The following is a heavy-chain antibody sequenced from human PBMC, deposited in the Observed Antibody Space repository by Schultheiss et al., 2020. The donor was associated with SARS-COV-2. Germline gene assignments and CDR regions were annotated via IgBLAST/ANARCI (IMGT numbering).Heavy chain of an antibody. CDR3: ARGRDIVATIAYYYYYMDV. Sequence: SQTLSLTCTVSGGSISSYYWSWIRQPPGKGLEWIGYIYHSGSTYYNPSLKSRVTISVDTSKNQFSLKLSSVTAADTAVYYCARGRDIVATIAYYYYYMDVWGKGTTVTVSS. V-gene: IGHV4-59*04. J-gene: IGHJ6*03. CDR2: IYHSGST. CDR1: GGSISSYY. D-gene: IGHD5-12*01.